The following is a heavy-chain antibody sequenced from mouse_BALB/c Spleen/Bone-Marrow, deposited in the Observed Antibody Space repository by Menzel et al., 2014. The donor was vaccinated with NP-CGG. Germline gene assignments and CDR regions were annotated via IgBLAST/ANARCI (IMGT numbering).Heavy chain of an antibody. D-gene: IGHD2-10*02. J-gene: IGHJ2*01. CDR1: GFNIKDTY. V-gene: IGHV14-3*02. Sequence: EVNLVESGAELVKPGASVKLSCTASGFNIKDTYMHWVKQRPEQGLEWIGRIVPANGNTKYDPKFQGKATITADTSSNTAYLQLTSLTSEDTAVYYCVRYLYGNYFDYWGQGTTLTVSS. CDR2: IVPANGNT. CDR3: VRYLYGNYFDY.